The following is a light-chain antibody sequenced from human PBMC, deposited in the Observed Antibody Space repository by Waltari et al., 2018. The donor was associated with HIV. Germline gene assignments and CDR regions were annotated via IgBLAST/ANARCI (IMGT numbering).Light chain of an antibody. Sequence: EIVLTQSPGTVSLSPGERATLSCRASQSVSGYIAWYQQRPGQAPRLLIVDASSRVTGIPARFSGSGSGTDFTLTITSLEPEDFAVYYCQQRKDWPRSFGGGTRVEIK. V-gene: IGKV3-11*01. CDR2: DAS. CDR3: QQRKDWPRS. J-gene: IGKJ4*01. CDR1: QSVSGY.